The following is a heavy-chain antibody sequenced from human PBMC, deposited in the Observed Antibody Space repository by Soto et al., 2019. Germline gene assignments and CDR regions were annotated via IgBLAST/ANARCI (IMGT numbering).Heavy chain of an antibody. CDR3: ARGSTVVVTAIRFDP. CDR2: INHSGST. V-gene: IGHV4-34*01. Sequence: SETLSLTCAVYGGSFSGYYWSWIRQPPGKGLEWIGEINHSGSTNYNPSLKSRVTISVDTSKNQFSLKLSSVTAADTAVYYCARGSTVVVTAIRFDPWGQGTLVTVS. D-gene: IGHD2-21*02. CDR1: GGSFSGYY. J-gene: IGHJ5*02.